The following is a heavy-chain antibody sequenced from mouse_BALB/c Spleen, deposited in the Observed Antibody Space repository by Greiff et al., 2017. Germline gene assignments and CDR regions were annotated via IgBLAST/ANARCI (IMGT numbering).Heavy chain of an antibody. CDR1: GYTFTSYY. D-gene: IGHD2-4*01. Sequence: VQLQQSGAELVKPGASVKLSCKASGYTFTSYYMYWVKQRPGQGLEWIGEINPSNGGTNFNEKFKSKATLTVDKSSSTAYMQLSSLTSEDSAVYYCTRSDSYDYDGAWFAYWGQGTLVTVSA. CDR3: TRSDSYDYDGAWFAY. J-gene: IGHJ3*01. V-gene: IGHV1S81*02. CDR2: INPSNGGT.